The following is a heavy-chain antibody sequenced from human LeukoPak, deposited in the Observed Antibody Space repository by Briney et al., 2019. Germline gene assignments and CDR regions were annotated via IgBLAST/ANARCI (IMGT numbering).Heavy chain of an antibody. D-gene: IGHD2-2*01. J-gene: IGHJ4*02. CDR2: IIPILGIA. CDR1: GYTFTSYA. CDR3: ARDRGVVVPAALDY. V-gene: IGHV1-69*04. Sequence: SVKVSCKASGYTFTSYAISWVRQAPGQGLEWMGRIIPILGIANYAQKFQGRVTITADKSTSTAYMELSSLRSDDTAVYYCARDRGVVVPAALDYWGQGTLVTVSS.